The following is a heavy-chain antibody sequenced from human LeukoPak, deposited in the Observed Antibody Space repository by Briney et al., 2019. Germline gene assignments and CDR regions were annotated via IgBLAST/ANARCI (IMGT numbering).Heavy chain of an antibody. V-gene: IGHV1-46*01. J-gene: IGHJ3*02. Sequence: ASVKVSCKAFGYTFTSNYMHWVRQAPGQGPEWMGVISPSGGSTTYAQKFQGRVTLTRDMSTSTDYLELSSLRSEDTAVYYCARRYCTNGVCYDDRGAFDIWGQGTLVTVSS. D-gene: IGHD2-8*01. CDR2: ISPSGGST. CDR1: GYTFTSNY. CDR3: ARRYCTNGVCYDDRGAFDI.